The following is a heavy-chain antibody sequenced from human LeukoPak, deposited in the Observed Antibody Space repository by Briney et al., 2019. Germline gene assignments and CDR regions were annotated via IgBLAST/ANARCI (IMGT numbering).Heavy chain of an antibody. Sequence: SVKLSFTPSVSTFTIYAISWVRHAPRPGLEWMGGIIPNFGTATYSHTFHGRVTTTADKSTTTAYLELSSVRSEDTGVYYCARESGMGHGGYYDSSGYDDPWGQGTLVSVSS. D-gene: IGHD3-22*01. CDR1: VSTFTIYA. V-gene: IGHV1-69*06. CDR2: IIPNFGTA. J-gene: IGHJ5*02. CDR3: ARESGMGHGGYYDSSGYDDP.